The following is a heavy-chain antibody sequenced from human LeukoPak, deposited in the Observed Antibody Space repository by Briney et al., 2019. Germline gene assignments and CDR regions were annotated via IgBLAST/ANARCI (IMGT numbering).Heavy chain of an antibody. V-gene: IGHV1-8*01. CDR1: GYTFTSYD. Sequence: ASVKVPCKASGYTFTSYDMNWVRQATGQGLEWMGWMNPNSGNTGYAQKFQGRVTMTRNTSISTAYMELSSLRSEDTAVYYCARARYCSGGSCYALAAFDIWGQGTMVTVSS. J-gene: IGHJ3*02. CDR3: ARARYCSGGSCYALAAFDI. D-gene: IGHD2-15*01. CDR2: MNPNSGNT.